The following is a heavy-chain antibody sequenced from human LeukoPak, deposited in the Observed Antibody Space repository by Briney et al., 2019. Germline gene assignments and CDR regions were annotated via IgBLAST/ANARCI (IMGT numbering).Heavy chain of an antibody. CDR1: GYTFTGYY. CDR2: IIPIFGTA. V-gene: IGHV1-69*13. D-gene: IGHD6-19*01. J-gene: IGHJ4*02. CDR3: ARERGAYSSGWYYFDY. Sequence: ASVKVSCKASGYTFTGYYMHWVRQAPGQGLEWMGGIIPIFGTANYAQKFQGRVTITADESTSTAYMELSSLRSEDTAVYYCARERGAYSSGWYYFDYWGQGTLVTVSS.